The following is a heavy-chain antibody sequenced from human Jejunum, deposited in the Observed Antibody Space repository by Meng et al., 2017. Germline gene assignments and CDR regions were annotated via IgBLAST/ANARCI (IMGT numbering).Heavy chain of an antibody. Sequence: GSLRLSCTVSGGSMNPYYWSWIRQPPGKGLEWIAYIYYSASTRYNPSLKSRVTISEDTSKNQVSLKLNSVTAADTAVYYCARGRSIYYFDDWGQGTVVTVSS. V-gene: IGHV4-59*01. D-gene: IGHD2/OR15-2a*01. CDR1: GGSMNPYY. CDR3: ARGRSIYYFDD. J-gene: IGHJ4*02. CDR2: IYYSAST.